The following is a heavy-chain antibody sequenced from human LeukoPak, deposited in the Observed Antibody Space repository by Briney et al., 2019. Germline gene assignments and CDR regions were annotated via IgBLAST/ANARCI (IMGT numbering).Heavy chain of an antibody. CDR1: GFTFSSYS. CDR2: ISSSSSYI. J-gene: IGHJ4*02. V-gene: IGHV3-21*01. D-gene: IGHD6-19*01. Sequence: PGGSLRLSCAASGFTFSSYSMNWVRQAPGKWLEWVSSISSSSSYIYYADSVKGRFTISRDNAKNSLYLQMNSLRAAHTAVYYCARDRTGYSSGGGGYWGQGTLVTVSS. CDR3: ARDRTGYSSGGGGY.